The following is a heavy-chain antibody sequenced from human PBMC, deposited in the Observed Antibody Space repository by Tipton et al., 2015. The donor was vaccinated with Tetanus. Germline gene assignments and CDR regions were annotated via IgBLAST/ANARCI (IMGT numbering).Heavy chain of an antibody. J-gene: IGHJ5*02. V-gene: IGHV4-39*07. CDR1: GGSISGSSYY. D-gene: IGHD3-16*01. CDR3: ARVDDSVWGSPFDP. CDR2: IYYSGSS. Sequence: LRLSCTVSGGSISGSSYYWGWIRQPPGKGLEWIGSIYYSGSSYYNPTLKSRATISIDTSKNQFSLKLSSVTAADTAVYYCARVDDSVWGSPFDPWGQGVLVTVSS.